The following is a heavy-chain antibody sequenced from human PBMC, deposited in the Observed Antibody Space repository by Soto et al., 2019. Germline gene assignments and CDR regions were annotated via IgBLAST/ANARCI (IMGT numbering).Heavy chain of an antibody. CDR3: ARDVVAGTAYYYYGMDV. J-gene: IGHJ6*02. CDR2: ISYDGSNK. D-gene: IGHD6-19*01. V-gene: IGHV3-30-3*01. CDR1: GFTFSSYA. Sequence: QVQLVESGGGVVQPGRSLRLSCAASGFTFSSYAMHWVRQAPGKGLEWVAVISYDGSNKYYADSVKGRFTISRDNSKNTLYLQMNSLKAEDTAVYYCARDVVAGTAYYYYGMDVWGQGTTVNVSS.